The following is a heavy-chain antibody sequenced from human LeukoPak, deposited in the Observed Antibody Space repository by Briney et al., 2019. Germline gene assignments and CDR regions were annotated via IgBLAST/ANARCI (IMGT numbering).Heavy chain of an antibody. Sequence: ASVKVSCNASGYTFTGYYMHWVRQAPGQGLEWKGRINPNSGGTNYAQKFQGRVTMTRDTSISTAYMELSRLRSDDTAVYYCARGEVGAIDYWGQGTLVTVSS. CDR3: ARGEVGAIDY. D-gene: IGHD1-26*01. V-gene: IGHV1-2*06. J-gene: IGHJ4*02. CDR2: INPNSGGT. CDR1: GYTFTGYY.